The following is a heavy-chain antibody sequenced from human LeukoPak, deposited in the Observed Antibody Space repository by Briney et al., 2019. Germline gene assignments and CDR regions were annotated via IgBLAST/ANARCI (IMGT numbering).Heavy chain of an antibody. CDR1: GFSLSTSGVG. CDR3: AHRRGVDYGDYVNWFDP. J-gene: IGHJ5*02. CDR2: IYWDDDK. Sequence: SGPTLVNPTQTLTLTCTFSGFSLSTSGVGVGWIRQPPGKALEWLALIYWDDDKRYSPSLKSRLTITKDTSKNQVVLTMTNTDPVDTATCYCAHRRGVDYGDYVNWFDPWGQGTLVTVSS. V-gene: IGHV2-5*02. D-gene: IGHD4-17*01.